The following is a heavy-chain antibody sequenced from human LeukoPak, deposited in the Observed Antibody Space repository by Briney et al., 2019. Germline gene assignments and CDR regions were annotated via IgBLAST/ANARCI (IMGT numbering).Heavy chain of an antibody. D-gene: IGHD3-9*01. CDR3: TRGNYDILTGYDY. V-gene: IGHV3-49*04. CDR1: GFTFGDYA. CDR2: IRSKAYGGTT. Sequence: GGSLRLSCKASGFTFGDYAMSWVRQAPGKGLEWVGFIRSKAYGGTTEYAASVKGRFTISRDDSKSIAYLQMNSLKTEDTAVYYCTRGNYDILTGYDYWGQGTLVTVSS. J-gene: IGHJ4*02.